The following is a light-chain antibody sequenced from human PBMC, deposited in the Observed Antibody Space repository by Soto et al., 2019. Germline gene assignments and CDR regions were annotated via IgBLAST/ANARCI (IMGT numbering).Light chain of an antibody. Sequence: QSVLTQPASVSGSPGQSITIACTGTNRDVGSYNLVSWYQQRPGEAPKLIISEVRNRPSGISYRFTGSKSGNTASLTISGLQAEDEADYYCISYTTTSPLVFGGGTKHRP. CDR2: EVR. V-gene: IGLV2-14*01. CDR1: NRDVGSYNL. J-gene: IGLJ3*02. CDR3: ISYTTTSPLV.